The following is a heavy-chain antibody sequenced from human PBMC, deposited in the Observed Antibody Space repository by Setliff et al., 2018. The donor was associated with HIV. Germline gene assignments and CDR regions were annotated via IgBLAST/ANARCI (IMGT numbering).Heavy chain of an antibody. CDR1: GYSFTTNW. CDR2: IYPGDSDI. V-gene: IGHV5-51*01. J-gene: IGHJ6*03. CDR3: VRHRSAVAGTRIGYCYYMDV. D-gene: IGHD6-19*01. Sequence: PGESLKISCKGSGYSFTTNWIGWVRQMPGKGLEWMGIIYPGDSDIIYSPSFQGQVTISADKSITTAYLQWSSLKASDTAIYYCVRHRSAVAGTRIGYCYYMDVWGKGTTVTVSS.